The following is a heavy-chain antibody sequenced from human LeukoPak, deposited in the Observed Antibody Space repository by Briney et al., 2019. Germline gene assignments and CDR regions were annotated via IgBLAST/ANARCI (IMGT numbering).Heavy chain of an antibody. Sequence: GGSLRLSCAASGFTVSSNYMSWVRQAPGKGLEWVSVIYSGGSTYYADSVKGRFTISRDNSKNTLYLQMNSLRAEDTAVYYCAKARSAMVRDYYYGMDVWGQGTTVTVSS. J-gene: IGHJ6*02. CDR2: IYSGGST. CDR1: GFTVSSNY. D-gene: IGHD5-18*01. CDR3: AKARSAMVRDYYYGMDV. V-gene: IGHV3-53*05.